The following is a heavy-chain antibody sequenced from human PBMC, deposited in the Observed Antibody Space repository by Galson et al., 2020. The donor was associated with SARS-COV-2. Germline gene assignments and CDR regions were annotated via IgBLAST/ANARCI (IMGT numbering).Heavy chain of an antibody. Sequence: GESLKISCKASGSSFTNYWIGWVRQMPGKGLEWMGIIYPDDSYTKYSPSFQGQVTISAEKSISTAFLQWSSLKASDTAMYYCARHGASSGWYEGIDYWGQGTLVTVSS. J-gene: IGHJ4*02. CDR3: ARHGASSGWYEGIDY. CDR1: GSSFTNYW. D-gene: IGHD6-19*01. V-gene: IGHV5-51*01. CDR2: IYPDDSYT.